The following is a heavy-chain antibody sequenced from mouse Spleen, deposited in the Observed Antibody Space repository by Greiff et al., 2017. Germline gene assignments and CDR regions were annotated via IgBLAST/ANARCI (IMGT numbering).Heavy chain of an antibody. Sequence: EVKLVESGGGLVKPGGSLKLSCAASGFTFSDYGMHWVRQAPEKGLEWVAYISSGSSTIYYADTVKGRFTISRDNAKNTLFLQMTSLRSEDTAMYYCARDGNYERGAMDYWGQGTSVTVSS. CDR2: ISSGSSTI. J-gene: IGHJ4*01. V-gene: IGHV5-17*01. D-gene: IGHD2-1*01. CDR1: GFTFSDYG. CDR3: ARDGNYERGAMDY.